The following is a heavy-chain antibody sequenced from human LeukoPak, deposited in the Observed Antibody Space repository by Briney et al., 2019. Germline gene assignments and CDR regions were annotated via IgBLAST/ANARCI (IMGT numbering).Heavy chain of an antibody. J-gene: IGHJ3*02. CDR3: VKGAAYHLGDAFDI. CDR2: ISWNSGTI. D-gene: IGHD2-15*01. CDR1: GFTFDDYV. V-gene: IGHV3-9*01. Sequence: GGSLRLSCAASGFTFDDYVMNWVRQAPGKGLEWVSGISWNSGTIGYADSVKGRFTISRDNAKNSLYLQMNSLRAADTALYYCVKGAAYHLGDAFDIWSQGTMVTVSS.